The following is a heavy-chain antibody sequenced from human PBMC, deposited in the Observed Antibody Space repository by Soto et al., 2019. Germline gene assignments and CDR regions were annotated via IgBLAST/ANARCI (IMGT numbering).Heavy chain of an antibody. J-gene: IGHJ4*02. D-gene: IGHD2-15*01. V-gene: IGHV1-18*01. CDR3: ARVEGVVVVVAATVY. Sequence: ASVKVSCKASGYTFTSYGISWVRQAPGQGLEWMGWISAYNGNTNYAQKLQGRVTMTTDTSTSTAYMGLRSLRSDDTAVYYCARVEGVVVVVAATVYWGQGTLVTVSS. CDR1: GYTFTSYG. CDR2: ISAYNGNT.